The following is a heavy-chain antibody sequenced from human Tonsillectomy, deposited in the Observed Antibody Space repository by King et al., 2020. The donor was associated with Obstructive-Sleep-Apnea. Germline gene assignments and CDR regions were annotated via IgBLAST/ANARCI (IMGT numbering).Heavy chain of an antibody. CDR1: GFTFSSHA. CDR3: ARGINCGFDY. CDR2: ITSTSDTR. V-gene: IGHV3-48*01. D-gene: IGHD1-20*01. J-gene: IGHJ4*02. Sequence: VQLVESGGGLVQPGGSLRLSCAVSGFTFSSHAMDWVRQAPGKGLEGVAFITSTSDTRWDADAVRGRFTISRDNAKNSVSLQMDRLRAEDTAVYYCARGINCGFDYWGPGALVTVSS.